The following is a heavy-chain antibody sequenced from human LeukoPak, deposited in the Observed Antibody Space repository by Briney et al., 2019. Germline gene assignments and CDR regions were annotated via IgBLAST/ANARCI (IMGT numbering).Heavy chain of an antibody. D-gene: IGHD6-13*01. Sequence: SETLSLTCAVYGGSFSGYYWSWIRQPPGKGLEWIGEINHSGSTNYNPSLKSRVTISVDTSKNQFSLKLSSVTAADTAVYYCARQKIAAAAVDYWGQGTLVTVSS. CDR2: INHSGST. CDR1: GGSFSGYY. CDR3: ARQKIAAAAVDY. J-gene: IGHJ4*02. V-gene: IGHV4-34*01.